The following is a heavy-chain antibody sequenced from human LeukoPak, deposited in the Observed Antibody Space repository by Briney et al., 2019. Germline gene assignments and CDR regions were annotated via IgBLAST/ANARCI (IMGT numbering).Heavy chain of an antibody. J-gene: IGHJ4*02. V-gene: IGHV1-46*01. CDR3: ARDIGSEPTDY. CDR1: GYTFTSYY. Sequence: ASVKVSCKASGYTFTSYYMHWVRQAPGQGLEWMGIISPSGGSTSYAQKFQGRVTMTRDMSTSTVYMELSSLRSEDTAVYYCARDIGSEPTDYWGQGTLVTVSS. CDR2: ISPSGGST.